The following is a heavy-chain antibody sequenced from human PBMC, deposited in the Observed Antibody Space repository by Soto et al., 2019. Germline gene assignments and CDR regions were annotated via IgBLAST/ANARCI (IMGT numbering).Heavy chain of an antibody. CDR2: ISAYNGNT. Sequence: ASVKVSCKASGYTFSSYGISWVRQAPGQGLEWMGWISAYNGNTNYAQKFQGRVTMTTDTSTSTAYMELRSLRSDDTAVYYCARSLEYSSSDPWGQRTQVTVSS. CDR3: ARSLEYSSSDP. CDR1: GYTFSSYG. J-gene: IGHJ5*02. V-gene: IGHV1-18*01. D-gene: IGHD6-6*01.